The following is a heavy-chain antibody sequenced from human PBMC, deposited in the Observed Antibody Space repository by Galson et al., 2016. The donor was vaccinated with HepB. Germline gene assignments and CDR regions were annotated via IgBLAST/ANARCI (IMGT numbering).Heavy chain of an antibody. CDR3: ARPVNRVGTGY. D-gene: IGHD1-1*01. Sequence: SVKVSCKASGYTFTPYDIYWVRQAPGPGLEWMGWINPNNGDTMYAQNFRGRVTLTRDTSISTAYMELDSPASDDTAVYYCARPVNRVGTGYWGQGTLVTVSS. CDR1: GYTFTPYD. V-gene: IGHV1-2*02. J-gene: IGHJ4*02. CDR2: INPNNGDT.